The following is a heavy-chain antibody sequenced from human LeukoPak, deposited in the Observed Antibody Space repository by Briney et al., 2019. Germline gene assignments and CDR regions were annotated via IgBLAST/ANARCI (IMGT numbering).Heavy chain of an antibody. V-gene: IGHV6-1*01. CDR3: ARDVGTTGWHTFDY. Sequence: SQTLSLTCAISGCSVSSNNGAWNWIRQSPSRGLEWLGRTYYRSKWYNDYAASIQGRITINPDPSKHQFSLQLYSVTPEDTAVYYCARDVGTTGWHTFDYWGQGTLVTVSS. CDR2: TYYRSKWYN. CDR1: GCSVSSNNGA. D-gene: IGHD6-19*01. J-gene: IGHJ4*02.